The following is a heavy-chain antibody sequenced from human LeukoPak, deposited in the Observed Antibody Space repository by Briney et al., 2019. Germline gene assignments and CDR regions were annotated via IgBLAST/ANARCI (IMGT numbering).Heavy chain of an antibody. CDR2: ISYSGST. Sequence: SETLSLTCTVSGGSISSYYWSWIRQPPGKGLEWIGYISYSGSTNYNPSLKSRVSISVDTSKNQFSLKLSSVPAADTAVYFCARALTGTTGYFDCWGQGTLVTVSS. J-gene: IGHJ4*02. V-gene: IGHV4-59*01. CDR1: GGSISSYY. CDR3: ARALTGTTGYFDC. D-gene: IGHD1-20*01.